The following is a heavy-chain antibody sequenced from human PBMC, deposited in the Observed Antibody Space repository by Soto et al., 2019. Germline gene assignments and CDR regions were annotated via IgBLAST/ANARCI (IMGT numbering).Heavy chain of an antibody. CDR1: GGSISSYY. Sequence: SETLSLTFTVSGGSISSYYWSWIRQPQGKGLEWIGYIYYSGSTNYNPSLKSRVIISVDTSKNQFSLKLSSVTAADTVVYYCARGVVPAALSYYYYYYMDVWGKGTTVT. D-gene: IGHD2-2*01. V-gene: IGHV4-59*01. CDR2: IYYSGST. J-gene: IGHJ6*03. CDR3: ARGVVPAALSYYYYYYMDV.